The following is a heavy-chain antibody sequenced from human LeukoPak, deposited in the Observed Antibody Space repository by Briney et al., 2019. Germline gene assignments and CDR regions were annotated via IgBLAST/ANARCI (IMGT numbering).Heavy chain of an antibody. CDR2: IWYDGSNK. CDR3: ATSGSYYRFEY. Sequence: GGSLRLSCAASGFTFSSYGMHWVRQAPGKGLEWVAVIWYDGSNKYYTDSVRGRFTISRDNSKNTLYLQMNSLRAEDTAVYYCATSGSYYRFEYWGQGTLVTVSS. CDR1: GFTFSSYG. J-gene: IGHJ4*02. D-gene: IGHD1-26*01. V-gene: IGHV3-33*01.